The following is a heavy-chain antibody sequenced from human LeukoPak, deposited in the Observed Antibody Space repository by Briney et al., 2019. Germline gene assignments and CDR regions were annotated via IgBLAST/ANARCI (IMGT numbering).Heavy chain of an antibody. CDR3: ARGIYCGGDCYSTFDY. D-gene: IGHD2-21*02. J-gene: IGHJ4*02. CDR1: GGTFSSYA. CDR2: IIPILGIA. Sequence: SVKVSCKASGGTFSSYAISWVRQAPGQGLEWMGRIIPILGIASYAQKFQGRVTITADKSTSTAYMELSSLRSEDTAVYYCARGIYCGGDCYSTFDYWGQGTLVTVSS. V-gene: IGHV1-69*04.